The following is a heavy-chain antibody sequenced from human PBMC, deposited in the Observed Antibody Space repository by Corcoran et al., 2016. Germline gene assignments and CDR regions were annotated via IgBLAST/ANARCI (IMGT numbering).Heavy chain of an antibody. CDR3: AREQIAAQGLVAPEGMGV. V-gene: IGHV4-39*07. J-gene: IGHJ6*02. D-gene: IGHD6-6*01. CDR2: IYYSGST. CDR1: GGSISSSSYY. Sequence: QLQLQESGPGLVKPSETLSLTCTVSGGSISSSSYYWGWIRQPPGKGLEWIGSIYYSGSTYYNPSLKSRVTISVDTSKNQFSLKLSSVTAADTAVYYCAREQIAAQGLVAPEGMGVWGQGTTVTVSS.